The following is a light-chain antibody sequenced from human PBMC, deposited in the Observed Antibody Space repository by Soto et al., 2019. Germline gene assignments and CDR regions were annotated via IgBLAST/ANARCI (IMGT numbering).Light chain of an antibody. CDR3: QQYSNWPPIT. V-gene: IGKV3-15*01. J-gene: IGKJ5*01. Sequence: ETVMTQSPGPLSVSLGERATLSCMASQSVSIHLAWYQQKPGQAPRLLIYDTSTRATGIPARFSGSGSGTEFTLTISSLQSEDFAVYYCQQYSNWPPITFGQGTRLEI. CDR1: QSVSIH. CDR2: DTS.